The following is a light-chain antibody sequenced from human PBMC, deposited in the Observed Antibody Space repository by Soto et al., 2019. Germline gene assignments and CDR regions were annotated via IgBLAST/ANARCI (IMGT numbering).Light chain of an antibody. J-gene: IGKJ1*01. CDR3: QQYGSSRWT. CDR1: QSVSSSD. Sequence: IALPQSPGPLSLSPGERATPSCRASQSVSSSDLAWYQQNRGQAPRLLIHGASSRATGIPDRFSGSGSGTDFTLTISRLEPEDFAVHYCQQYGSSRWTFGQGTKVDIK. CDR2: GAS. V-gene: IGKV3-20*01.